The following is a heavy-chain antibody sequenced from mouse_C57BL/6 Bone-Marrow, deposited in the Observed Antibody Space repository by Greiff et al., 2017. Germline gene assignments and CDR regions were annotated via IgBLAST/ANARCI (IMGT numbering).Heavy chain of an antibody. D-gene: IGHD4-1*01. CDR1: GFSLSTFGMG. Sequence: QVTLKVSGPGILQPSQTLSLTCSFSGFSLSTFGMGVGWIRQPSGKGLEWLAHIWWDDDKYYNPALKSRLTTSKDTSKNQVFLKIANVDTADTATYYCARGANWDEGYAMDYWGQGTSVTVSS. J-gene: IGHJ4*01. V-gene: IGHV8-8*01. CDR2: IWWDDDK. CDR3: ARGANWDEGYAMDY.